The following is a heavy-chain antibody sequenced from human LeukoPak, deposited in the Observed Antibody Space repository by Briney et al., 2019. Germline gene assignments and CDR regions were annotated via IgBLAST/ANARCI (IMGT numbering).Heavy chain of an antibody. D-gene: IGHD1-26*01. CDR3: ARLWAVGATSEVDP. CDR2: IYYSGST. J-gene: IGHJ5*02. V-gene: IGHV4-59*08. CDR1: GGSISSYY. Sequence: SETLSLTCTVSGGSISSYYWSWIRQPPGKGLEWIGYIYYSGSTNYNPSLKSRVTISVDTSKNQFSLKLSSVTAADTAVYYCARLWAVGATSEVDPWGRGTLVTVSS.